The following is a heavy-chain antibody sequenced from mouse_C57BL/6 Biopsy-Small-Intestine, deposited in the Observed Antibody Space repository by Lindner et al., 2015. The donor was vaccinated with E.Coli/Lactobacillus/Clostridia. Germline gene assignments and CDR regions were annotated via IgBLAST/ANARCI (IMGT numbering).Heavy chain of an antibody. D-gene: IGHD1-1*01. V-gene: IGHV3-8*01. CDR3: ARSPITTVVPYFDY. J-gene: IGHJ2*01. Sequence: VQLQESGPGLAKPSQTLSLTCSVTGYSITSDYWNWIRKFPGNKLEYMGYISYSGSTYYNPSLKSRISISRDTSKSQYYLQLNSVATEDTATYYCARSPITTVVPYFDYWGQGTTLTVSS. CDR2: ISYSGST. CDR1: GYSITSDY.